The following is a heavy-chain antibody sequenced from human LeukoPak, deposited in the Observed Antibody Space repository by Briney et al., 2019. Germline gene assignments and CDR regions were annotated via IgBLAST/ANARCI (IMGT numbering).Heavy chain of an antibody. CDR3: AETYNSGWPFDY. CDR2: INPNSGDT. D-gene: IGHD6-19*01. J-gene: IGHJ4*02. CDR1: EDTCTGYY. Sequence: ASVKVSCKASEDTCTGYYIHWVRQAPGQGLEWMGRINPNSGDTNYAQKFQGRVTMTRDTSISTAYMELSRLRSDDTAVYYCAETYNSGWPFDYWGQGTLVTVSS. V-gene: IGHV1-2*06.